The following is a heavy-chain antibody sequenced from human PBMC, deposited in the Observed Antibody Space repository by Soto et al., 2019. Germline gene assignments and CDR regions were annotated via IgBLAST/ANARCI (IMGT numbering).Heavy chain of an antibody. V-gene: IGHV1-18*01. J-gene: IGHJ4*02. D-gene: IGHD6-19*01. CDR2: ISAINGAT. CDR1: GYIFATYG. CDR3: TRGKSRAVAEGY. Sequence: QVQLVQSGGEVRKPGASVKVSCKASGYIFATYGLSWVRQAPGQGLEWVGWISAINGATSSAQKFQDRVIMTTDTSTSTAFMELRSLRSDDTAISYCTRGKSRAVAEGYWGQGTRVTVSS.